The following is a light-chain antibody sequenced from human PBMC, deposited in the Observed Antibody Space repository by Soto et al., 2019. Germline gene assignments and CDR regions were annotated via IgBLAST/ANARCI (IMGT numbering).Light chain of an antibody. CDR1: QSLSSR. CDR3: QQVNVYPST. CDR2: DAS. J-gene: IGKJ4*01. Sequence: DIQLTQSPSTLSASVGDRVTITCRASQSLSSRLAWYQQKPGKAPNLLIYDASTLHSGVPSRFSGGGSGTDFTLTISSLQPEDFATYYCQQVNVYPSTFGGGTKVDIK. V-gene: IGKV1-12*02.